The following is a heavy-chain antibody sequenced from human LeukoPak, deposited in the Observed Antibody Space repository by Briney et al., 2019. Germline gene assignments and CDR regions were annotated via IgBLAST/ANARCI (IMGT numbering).Heavy chain of an antibody. CDR3: ARADNYDILTGYYIFDY. D-gene: IGHD3-9*01. J-gene: IGHJ4*02. Sequence: ASVKVSCKASGYTFTSYDINWVRQAPGQGLEWMGGIIPIFGTANYAQKFQGRVTITTDESTSTAYMELGSLRSEDTAVYYCARADNYDILTGYYIFDYWGQGTLVTVSS. V-gene: IGHV1-69*05. CDR2: IIPIFGTA. CDR1: GYTFTSYD.